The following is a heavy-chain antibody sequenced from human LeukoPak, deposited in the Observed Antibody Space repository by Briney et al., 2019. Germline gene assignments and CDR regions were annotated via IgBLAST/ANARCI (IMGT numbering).Heavy chain of an antibody. CDR2: INPNSGGT. CDR3: ARDPATYYDSSIDY. CDR1: GYTFTGYY. D-gene: IGHD3-22*01. V-gene: IGHV1-2*02. Sequence: ASVKVSCKASGYTFTGYYMHWVRQAPGQGLEWMGWINPNSGGTNYAQKFQGRVTMTRDTSISTAYMELRSDDTAVYYCARDPATYYDSSIDYWGQGTLVTVSS. J-gene: IGHJ4*02.